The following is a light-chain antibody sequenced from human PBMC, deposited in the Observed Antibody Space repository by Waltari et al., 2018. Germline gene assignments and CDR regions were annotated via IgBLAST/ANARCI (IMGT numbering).Light chain of an antibody. CDR1: QSIGSW. V-gene: IGKV1-5*03. Sequence: DIQMTQSPSTLSVSVGDRVTIPCRASQSIGSWLAWYQQKPGKAPKLLVYKASSLERGVPSRFSGSGSETEFTLTISSLQPEDFATYYCQQYKTFWLTFGGGTKVDIK. CDR3: QQYKTFWLT. J-gene: IGKJ4*01. CDR2: KAS.